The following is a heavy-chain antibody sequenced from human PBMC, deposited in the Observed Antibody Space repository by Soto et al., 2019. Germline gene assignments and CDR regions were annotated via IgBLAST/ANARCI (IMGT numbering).Heavy chain of an antibody. D-gene: IGHD2-15*01. Sequence: EVQLVESGGGVVQPGGSLRLSCAASGFTFSTYDMHWVGQATGKGLEWVSAIGSADDPYYLGSVKGRFTISRENAKHSLYLQMTSLRAGDTAVYYCARAYSGRLPRRADYYFAMDVWGQGTTVTVSS. J-gene: IGHJ6*02. CDR2: IGSADDP. CDR3: ARAYSGRLPRRADYYFAMDV. CDR1: GFTFSTYD. V-gene: IGHV3-13*05.